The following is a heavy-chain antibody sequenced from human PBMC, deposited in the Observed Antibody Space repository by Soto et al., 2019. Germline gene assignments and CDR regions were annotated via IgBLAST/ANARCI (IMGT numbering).Heavy chain of an antibody. CDR2: ISWNSGSI. J-gene: IGHJ6*02. Sequence: SLRLTCAASGFTFEQSAMHWVRQAPGKGLGWVSVISWNSGSIGYADSVKGRFTISRDNAKNSLYPQMKSLRVEDTALYYCAKEHPATGRHYYYYQKGMDVWGQGTTVTVSS. CDR1: GFTFEQSA. CDR3: AKEHPATGRHYYYYQKGMDV. D-gene: IGHD6-13*01. V-gene: IGHV3-9*01.